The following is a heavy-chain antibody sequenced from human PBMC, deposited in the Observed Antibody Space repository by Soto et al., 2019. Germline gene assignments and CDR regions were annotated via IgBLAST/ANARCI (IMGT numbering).Heavy chain of an antibody. J-gene: IGHJ6*04. CDR1: VYSFSSYG. CDR2: ISAYNGNT. CDR3: SSISITGTLLNGMDV. V-gene: IGHV1-18*01. D-gene: IGHD1-7*01. Sequence: ASVKVSCKASVYSFSSYGISWVRQDTGKGLEWMGWISAYNGNTNYAQKLQGRVTMTTDTSTSTAYMELRSLRSDDTAVYYCSSISITGTLLNGMDVWGKGTTVTVSS.